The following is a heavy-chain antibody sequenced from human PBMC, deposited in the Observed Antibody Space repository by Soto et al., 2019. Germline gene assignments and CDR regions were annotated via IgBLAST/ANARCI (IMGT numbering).Heavy chain of an antibody. Sequence: QVQLVQSGAEVKKSGASVKISCKASRYTFTSYDINWVRQATGQGLEWMGWMNTNSGNTGYAQKFQGIITMTRNTSIDTAYRELSSMRFDDTAAYYCARGQDVWWNAGHLGLHDLDIWGQGTTVTVSS. CDR2: MNTNSGNT. D-gene: IGHD3-16*01. V-gene: IGHV1-8*01. J-gene: IGHJ6*02. CDR1: RYTFTSYD. CDR3: ARGQDVWWNAGHLGLHDLDI.